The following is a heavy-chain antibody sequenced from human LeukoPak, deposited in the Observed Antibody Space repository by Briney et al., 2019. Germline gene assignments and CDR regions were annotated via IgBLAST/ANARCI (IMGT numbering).Heavy chain of an antibody. V-gene: IGHV1-8*01. CDR1: GYTFTSYD. D-gene: IGHD3-10*01. Sequence: ASVKVSCKASGYTFTSYDIHWVRQATGQGLEWMGWMNPNSDNTGYAQKLQGRVTMTTDTSTSTAYMELRSLRSDDTAVYYCARDYYGSGSYHQFDYWGQGTLVTVSS. CDR2: MNPNSDNT. CDR3: ARDYYGSGSYHQFDY. J-gene: IGHJ4*02.